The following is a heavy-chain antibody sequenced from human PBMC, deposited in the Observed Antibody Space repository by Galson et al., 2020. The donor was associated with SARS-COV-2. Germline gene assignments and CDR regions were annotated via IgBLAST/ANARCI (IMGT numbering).Heavy chain of an antibody. CDR1: GYTLTELS. D-gene: IGHD3-10*01. Sequence: ASVKVSCKVSGYTLTELSMHWVRQAPGKGLEWMGGFDPEDGETIYAQKFQGRVTMTEDTSTDTAYMELSSLRSEDTAVYYCATAFAVGWFGELFSYWGQGTLVTVSS. V-gene: IGHV1-24*01. CDR2: FDPEDGET. CDR3: ATAFAVGWFGELFSY. J-gene: IGHJ4*02.